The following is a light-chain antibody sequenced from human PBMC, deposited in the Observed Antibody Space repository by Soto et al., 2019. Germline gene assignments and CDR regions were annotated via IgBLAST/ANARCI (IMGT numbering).Light chain of an antibody. J-gene: IGKJ1*01. Sequence: DIVMTQSPDSLAVSLGERATINCKSSQSVLYSPNNKNYSAWYQQKPGQPPKLLIYWASTRESGVPDRFSGSGSGTDFTLTISSLQAEDVAVYYCQQYYSTPQTFGQGTKVEVK. CDR2: WAS. CDR1: QSVLYSPNNKNY. CDR3: QQYYSTPQT. V-gene: IGKV4-1*01.